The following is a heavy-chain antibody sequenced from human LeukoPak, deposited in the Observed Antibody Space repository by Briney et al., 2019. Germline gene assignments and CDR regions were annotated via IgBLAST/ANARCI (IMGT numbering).Heavy chain of an antibody. CDR3: ARGAEAETSPLDF. J-gene: IGHJ4*02. CDR1: RYNFRDYY. Sequence: ASVKVSCKASRYNFRDYYMHWVRQAPGQGLEWPGWINPKSGGTDYAQQFQGRVTMTRDTSSSTDYLEVRSLRSDDTAVYYCARGAEAETSPLDFWGQGTPVTVSS. D-gene: IGHD6-13*01. CDR2: INPKSGGT. V-gene: IGHV1-2*02.